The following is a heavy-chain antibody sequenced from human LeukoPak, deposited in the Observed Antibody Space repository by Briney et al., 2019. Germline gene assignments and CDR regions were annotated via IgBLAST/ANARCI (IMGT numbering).Heavy chain of an antibody. V-gene: IGHV3-23*01. Sequence: PGGSLRLSCAASGFTFSSYAMSWVRQAPGKGLDWVSAMSGSGDNTYYADSVKGRFTISRDNSKNTLYMQMNSLRAEDTAVYYCAKGSIAVALFDYWGQGTLVTVSS. CDR2: MSGSGDNT. J-gene: IGHJ4*02. D-gene: IGHD6-19*01. CDR3: AKGSIAVALFDY. CDR1: GFTFSSYA.